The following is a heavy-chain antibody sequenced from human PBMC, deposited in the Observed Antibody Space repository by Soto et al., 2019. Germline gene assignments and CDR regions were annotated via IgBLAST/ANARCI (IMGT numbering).Heavy chain of an antibody. CDR2: IIPIFGTA. CDR3: ATSGYSYGYPYYYYYGMDV. Sequence: QVQRVQSGAEVKKPGSSVKVSCKASGGTFSSYAISWVRQAPGQGLEWMGGIIPIFGTANYAQKFQGRVTITADESTITAYMELSSLRSDVTAVYYCATSGYSYGYPYYYYYGMDVWCQGTTVTVSS. J-gene: IGHJ6*02. CDR1: GGTFSSYA. D-gene: IGHD5-18*01. V-gene: IGHV1-69*12.